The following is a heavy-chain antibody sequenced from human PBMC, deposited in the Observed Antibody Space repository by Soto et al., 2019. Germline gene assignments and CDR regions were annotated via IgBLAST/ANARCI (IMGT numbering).Heavy chain of an antibody. CDR1: GFNFSSYW. D-gene: IGHD6-13*01. CDR3: ARDLSHSSSWPSYYYYYYGMDV. V-gene: IGHV3-7*01. Sequence: PGGSLRLSCAASGFNFSSYWMSWVRQAPGKGLEWVANIKQDGSEKYYVDSVKGGFTISRDNAKNSLYLQMNSLRAEYTAVYYCARDLSHSSSWPSYYYYYYGMDVWGQGTTVTVSS. CDR2: IKQDGSEK. J-gene: IGHJ6*02.